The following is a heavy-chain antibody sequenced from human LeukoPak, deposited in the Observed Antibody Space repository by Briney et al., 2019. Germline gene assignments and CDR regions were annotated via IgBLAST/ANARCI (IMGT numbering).Heavy chain of an antibody. V-gene: IGHV1-46*01. Sequence: ASVKVSCKAFGYTFTSNYMHWVRQAPGQGPEWMGVISPSGGSTTYAQKFQGRVTLTRDMSTSTDYLELSSLRSEDTAVYYCARVYDSSGYRVKYNWFDPWGQGTLVTVSS. CDR1: GYTFTSNY. CDR3: ARVYDSSGYRVKYNWFDP. D-gene: IGHD3-22*01. CDR2: ISPSGGST. J-gene: IGHJ5*02.